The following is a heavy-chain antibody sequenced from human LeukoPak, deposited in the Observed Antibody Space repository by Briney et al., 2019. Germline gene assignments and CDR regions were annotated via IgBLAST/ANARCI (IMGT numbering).Heavy chain of an antibody. CDR3: ARDVGEYCSSINCHASDY. Sequence: ASVKVSCKASGYTFTGYYMHWVRQAPGQGLEWMGWINPGSGATNCAQRFHGRVNMTRDTSISTVYMELSRLRSDDTAVYYCARDVGEYCSSINCHASDYWGQGTLVTVSS. J-gene: IGHJ4*02. CDR2: INPGSGAT. CDR1: GYTFTGYY. D-gene: IGHD2-2*01. V-gene: IGHV1-2*02.